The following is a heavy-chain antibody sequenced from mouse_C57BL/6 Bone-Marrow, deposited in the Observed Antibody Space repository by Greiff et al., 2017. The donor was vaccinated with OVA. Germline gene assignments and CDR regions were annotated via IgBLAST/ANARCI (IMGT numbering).Heavy chain of an antibody. CDR1: GYAFSSSW. CDR2: IYPGDGDT. V-gene: IGHV1-82*01. D-gene: IGHD1-1*01. Sequence: VQVVESGPELVKPGASVKISCKASGYAFSSSWMNWVKQRPGKGLEWIGRIYPGDGDTNYNGKFKGKATLTADKSSSTAYMQLSSLTSEDSAVYFCASYYYEDYWGQGTTLTVSS. J-gene: IGHJ2*01. CDR3: ASYYYEDY.